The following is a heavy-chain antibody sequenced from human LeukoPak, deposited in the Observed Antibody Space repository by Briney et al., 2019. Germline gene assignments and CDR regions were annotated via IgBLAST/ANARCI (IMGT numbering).Heavy chain of an antibody. J-gene: IGHJ2*01. CDR2: IYYSGST. Sequence: SETLSLTCTVSGGSISSGDYYWSWIRQPPGKGLEWIGYIYYSGSTNYNPSLKSRVTISVDTSKNQFSLKLSSVTAADTAVYYCASTAVAGADHYWYFDLWGRGTLVTVSS. D-gene: IGHD6-19*01. CDR3: ASTAVAGADHYWYFDL. V-gene: IGHV4-61*08. CDR1: GGSISSGDYY.